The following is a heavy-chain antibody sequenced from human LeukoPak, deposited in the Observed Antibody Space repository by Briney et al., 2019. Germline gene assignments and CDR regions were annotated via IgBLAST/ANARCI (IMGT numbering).Heavy chain of an antibody. V-gene: IGHV3-30*02. J-gene: IGHJ5*02. CDR2: IRYDGSNK. CDR1: GFTFSSYA. D-gene: IGHD6-6*01. CDR3: AKDPGVYSSSPSRFDP. Sequence: QTGGSLRLSCAASGFTFSSYAMSWVRQAPGKGLEWVAFIRYDGSNKYYADSVKGRFTISRDNSKNTLYLQMNSLRAEDTAVYYRAKDPGVYSSSPSRFDPWGQGTLVTVSS.